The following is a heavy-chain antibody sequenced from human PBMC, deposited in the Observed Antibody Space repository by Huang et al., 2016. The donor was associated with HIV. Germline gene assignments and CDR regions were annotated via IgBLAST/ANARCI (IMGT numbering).Heavy chain of an antibody. J-gene: IGHJ5*02. D-gene: IGHD3-10*01. CDR3: ARAVVRGLIIRFDP. CDR2: VNPKSGAT. Sequence: QVQLVQSGAEVKKPGASVKVSCRTSGYLFTDYYIHWVRQAPGQGLGGMGWVNPKSGATNQAQRVQGRLHMTTYTSTSAVYMELANLRSDDTAVYYCARAVVRGLIIRFDPWGQGTLVTVSS. CDR1: GYLFTDYY. V-gene: IGHV1-2*02.